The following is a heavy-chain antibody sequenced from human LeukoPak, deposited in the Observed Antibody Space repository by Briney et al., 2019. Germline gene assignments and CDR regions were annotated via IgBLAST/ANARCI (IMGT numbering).Heavy chain of an antibody. Sequence: PGGSLRLSCAASGFTFSSYSMNWVRQAPGKGLEWVSSISSSISYIYYADSVKGRFNISRDNAKNSLYLQMNSLRAEDTAVYYCARDTHSRYGGSENDYWGQGTLVTVSS. CDR1: GFTFSSYS. D-gene: IGHD4-23*01. CDR3: ARDTHSRYGGSENDY. V-gene: IGHV3-21*01. CDR2: ISSSISYI. J-gene: IGHJ4*02.